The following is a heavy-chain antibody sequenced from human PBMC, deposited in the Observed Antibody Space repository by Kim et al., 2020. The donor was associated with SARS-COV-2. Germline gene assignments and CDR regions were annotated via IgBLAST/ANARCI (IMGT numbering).Heavy chain of an antibody. Sequence: ASVKVSCKASGYTFTSYAMHWVRQAPGQRLEWMGWINAGNGNTKYSQKFQGRVTITRDTSASTAYMELSRLRSEDTAVYYCARDFAVVTAIEYFQHWGQGTLVTVSS. J-gene: IGHJ1*01. CDR2: INAGNGNT. CDR3: ARDFAVVTAIEYFQH. CDR1: GYTFTSYA. D-gene: IGHD2-21*02. V-gene: IGHV1-3*01.